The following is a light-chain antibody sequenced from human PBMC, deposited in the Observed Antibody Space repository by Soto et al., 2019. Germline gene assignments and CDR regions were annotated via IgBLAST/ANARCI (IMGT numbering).Light chain of an antibody. CDR3: QEKYSSPLWT. Sequence: IQLTQSPSSLSASVGDRVSITCRASRTITTYLNWYQQIPGKAPKLLIYGASTLQRGVPSRFSCSGSGTNFTLTIDSQHPADLSAYWCQEKYSSPLWTFGQGTKVEMK. V-gene: IGKV1-39*01. CDR2: GAS. J-gene: IGKJ1*01. CDR1: RTITTY.